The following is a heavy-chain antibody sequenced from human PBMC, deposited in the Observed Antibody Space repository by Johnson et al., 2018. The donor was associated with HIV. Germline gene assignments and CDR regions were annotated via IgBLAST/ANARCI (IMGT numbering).Heavy chain of an antibody. Sequence: QVQLVESGGGVVQPGKSLRLSCAASGFTFSSYGMHWVRQAPGRGLEWVAVMWYDGTNKNYADSVKGRFTISRDNAKNSLYLQMNSLRAEDTAVYYCARRTVVTPGAFDIWGQGTMVTVSS. J-gene: IGHJ3*02. V-gene: IGHV3-33*01. CDR1: GFTFSSYG. CDR2: MWYDGTNK. CDR3: ARRTVVTPGAFDI. D-gene: IGHD4-23*01.